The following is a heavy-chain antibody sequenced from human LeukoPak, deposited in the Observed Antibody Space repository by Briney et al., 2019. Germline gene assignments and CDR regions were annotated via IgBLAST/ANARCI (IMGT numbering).Heavy chain of an antibody. CDR2: ISSVSSYI. CDR1: GFTFSSYS. CDR3: ASDLGGRGGPDY. D-gene: IGHD2-15*01. V-gene: IGHV3-21*01. Sequence: GGSLRLSCAASGFTFSSYSMNWVREAPGKGLEWVSSISSVSSYIYYADSVKGRFTISRDNAKNSLYLQMNSLSAEDTAVSYCASDLGGRGGPDYWGQGTLVTVSS. J-gene: IGHJ4*02.